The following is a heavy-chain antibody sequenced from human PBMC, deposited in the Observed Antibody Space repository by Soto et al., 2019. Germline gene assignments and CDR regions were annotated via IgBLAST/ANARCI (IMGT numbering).Heavy chain of an antibody. V-gene: IGHV3-30*18. Sequence: QVQLVQSGAEVKMPGASVRVSCEASGFTFSSYVMHWVRQAPGKGLEWVAVISYDGSNKYYADSVKGRFTISRDNSKHTSFLQMNSLRPEDTAVYYCAKDLEGYCSSTSCYTYFGLDVWGQGTTVTVSS. J-gene: IGHJ6*02. CDR3: AKDLEGYCSSTSCYTYFGLDV. D-gene: IGHD2-2*01. CDR1: GFTFSSYV. CDR2: ISYDGSNK.